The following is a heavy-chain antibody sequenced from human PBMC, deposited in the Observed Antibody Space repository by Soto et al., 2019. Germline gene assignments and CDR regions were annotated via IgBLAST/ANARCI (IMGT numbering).Heavy chain of an antibody. J-gene: IGHJ3*01. Sequence: SETLSLTCAVSGGSISSCGYSWSWIRQPPGKGLEWIGYIYHSGSTYYNPSLKSRVTISVDTSKNQFSLKLSSVTAADTAVYYWARVWGGASDFWGQGTMVTGSS. V-gene: IGHV4-30-2*01. CDR3: ARVWGGASDF. D-gene: IGHD3-10*01. CDR1: GGSISSCGYS. CDR2: IYHSGST.